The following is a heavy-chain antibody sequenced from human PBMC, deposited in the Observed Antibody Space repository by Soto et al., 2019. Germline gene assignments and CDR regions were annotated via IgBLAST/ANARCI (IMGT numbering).Heavy chain of an antibody. Sequence: QVTLKESGPVLVKPTETLTLTCAVSGFSLSNAKMGVSWIRQPPGKALEWLAHIFSNDEESYSTSLKSRLTISKDTSKSQVVLTMTDMDPVDTATYHCARKGDTYYYAMDVWGHGITVTVSS. CDR2: IFSNDEE. V-gene: IGHV2-26*01. D-gene: IGHD1-26*01. J-gene: IGHJ6*02. CDR3: ARKGDTYYYAMDV. CDR1: GFSLSNAKMG.